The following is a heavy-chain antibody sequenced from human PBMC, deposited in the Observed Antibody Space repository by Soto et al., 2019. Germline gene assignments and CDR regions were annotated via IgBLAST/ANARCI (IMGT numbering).Heavy chain of an antibody. CDR3: ASGKSQMSQDRMGFYYYMDV. CDR2: VIPLLDAS. Sequence: QVQLVQSGADVKKPGSSVKISCTASGAAFSNYTFTWVRRAHGQGLEWVGRVIPLLDASNYAEKFQDRVTISADSSTSTVYMELSGLRSEDSAIYYCASGKSQMSQDRMGFYYYMDVWGKGTTVTVSS. V-gene: IGHV1-69*08. CDR1: GAAFSNYT. J-gene: IGHJ6*03. D-gene: IGHD1-1*01.